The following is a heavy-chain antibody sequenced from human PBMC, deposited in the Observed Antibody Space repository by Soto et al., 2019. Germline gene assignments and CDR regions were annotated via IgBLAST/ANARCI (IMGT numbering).Heavy chain of an antibody. D-gene: IGHD6-6*01. Sequence: QVQLVQSGAEVKKPGASVKVSCKASGYTFTSYYMHWVRQAPGQGLEWMGIINPSGGSTSYAQKFQGRVTMTGDTSTSTVYMELSSLRSEDTAVYYCARSIAARQPEGWGQGTLVTVSS. CDR2: INPSGGST. J-gene: IGHJ4*02. V-gene: IGHV1-46*01. CDR1: GYTFTSYY. CDR3: ARSIAARQPEG.